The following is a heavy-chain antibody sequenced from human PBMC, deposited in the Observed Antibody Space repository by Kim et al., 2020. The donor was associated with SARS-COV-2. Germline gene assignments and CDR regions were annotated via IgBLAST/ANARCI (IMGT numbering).Heavy chain of an antibody. Sequence: NPSLKSRVTISVDTSKNQFSLKLSSVTAADTAVYYCARAMVQDTRNWFDPWGQGTLVTVSS. D-gene: IGHD3-10*01. CDR3: ARAMVQDTRNWFDP. J-gene: IGHJ5*02. V-gene: IGHV4-34*01.